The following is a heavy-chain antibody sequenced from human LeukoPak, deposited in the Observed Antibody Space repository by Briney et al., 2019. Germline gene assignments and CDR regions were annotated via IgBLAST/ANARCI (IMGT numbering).Heavy chain of an antibody. Sequence: QPGGSLRLSCAASGFTFSSFGMSWVRQAPGKGLEWVSDINGSGGSTYYADSVKGRFTISRDNSKNTLYLQMNSLRAEDTAVYYCAKKYSTGLDPWGQGTLVTVSS. J-gene: IGHJ5*02. CDR3: AKKYSTGLDP. V-gene: IGHV3-23*01. D-gene: IGHD1-26*01. CDR1: GFTFSSFG. CDR2: INGSGGST.